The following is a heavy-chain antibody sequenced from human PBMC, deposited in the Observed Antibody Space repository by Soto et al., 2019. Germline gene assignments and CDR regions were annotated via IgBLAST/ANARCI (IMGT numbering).Heavy chain of an antibody. CDR1: GYTFTSYC. CDR3: ARASFSVSSSWYNSNYYYYYMDV. Sequence: ASVKVSCKASGYTFTSYCISWVRQAPGQGLEWMGWISAYNGNTNYAQKLQGRVTMTTDTSTSTAYMELRSLRSDDTAVYYCARASFSVSSSWYNSNYYYYYMDVWGKGTTVTVSS. D-gene: IGHD6-13*01. J-gene: IGHJ6*03. CDR2: ISAYNGNT. V-gene: IGHV1-18*01.